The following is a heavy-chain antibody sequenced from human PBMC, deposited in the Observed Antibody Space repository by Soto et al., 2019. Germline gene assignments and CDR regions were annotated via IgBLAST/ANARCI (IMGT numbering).Heavy chain of an antibody. J-gene: IGHJ3*01. CDR1: GLTVSGKKY. CDR3: ATWHESEHAYDV. V-gene: IGHV3-53*01. Sequence: DVQLVESGGGLIQPGESLRLSCAAFGLTVSGKKYVAWVRQAPGKGLEWVSALYDVDGSFYADSVKGRFTTSSDSSQTTVYLQMNGLRPDDTAVYYCATWHESEHAYDVWGQEPTVTVSS. CDR2: LYDVDGS.